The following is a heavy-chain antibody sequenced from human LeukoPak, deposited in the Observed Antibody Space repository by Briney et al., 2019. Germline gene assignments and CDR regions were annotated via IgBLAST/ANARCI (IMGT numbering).Heavy chain of an antibody. CDR1: GGSISSRSYY. D-gene: IGHD5-18*01. J-gene: IGHJ4*02. Sequence: SETLSLTCTVSGGSISSRSYYWGWIRQPPGKGLEWIGSIYYSGSTYYNPSLKSRVTISVDTPKNQFSLKLSSVTAADTAVYYCAREDTAMVLEYWGQGTLVTVSS. CDR2: IYYSGST. CDR3: AREDTAMVLEY. V-gene: IGHV4-39*07.